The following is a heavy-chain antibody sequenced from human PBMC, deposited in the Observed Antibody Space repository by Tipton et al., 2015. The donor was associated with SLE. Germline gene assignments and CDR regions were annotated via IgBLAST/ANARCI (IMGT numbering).Heavy chain of an antibody. J-gene: IGHJ4*02. CDR2: YYYTGNT. Sequence: TLSLTCAVSRSSISTAYYLGWIRQSPGRGLEWVGSYYYTGNTYYNPSLKSRVTIAVDTAKNHVFLKLTSVTAADTAVYYCARATAVAEFFYWGQGALVTVSS. CDR1: RSSISTAYY. V-gene: IGHV4-38-2*01. D-gene: IGHD6-19*01. CDR3: ARATAVAEFFY.